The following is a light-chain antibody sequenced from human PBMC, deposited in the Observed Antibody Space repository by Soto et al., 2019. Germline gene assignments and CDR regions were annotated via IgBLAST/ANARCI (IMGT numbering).Light chain of an antibody. V-gene: IGLV2-14*01. Sequence: QSALTQPASVSASPGQSITISCTGTSSDIGGYIYVSWYQHHPGKAPRLMIYEVSSRPSGVSNRFSGSKSGNTASLTISGLQAEDEADYYCSSFTNSNTWVLGGGTQLTVL. CDR1: SSDIGGYIY. CDR2: EVS. J-gene: IGLJ3*02. CDR3: SSFTNSNTWV.